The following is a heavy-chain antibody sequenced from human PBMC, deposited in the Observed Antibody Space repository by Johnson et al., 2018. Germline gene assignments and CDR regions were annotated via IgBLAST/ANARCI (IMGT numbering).Heavy chain of an antibody. Sequence: QVQLVESGAEVKKXGASXKVXCKASGYDFTTYYVHWVRQAPGQGLEWMALVNPSDTYTTYAPQFQGRITMTRDTSTATVARELRSQISEDPARYYCAREVKGHSSAFDIWGQGTTVPVSS. CDR1: GYDFTTYY. CDR3: AREVKGHSSAFDI. CDR2: VNPSDTYT. D-gene: IGHD6-6*01. J-gene: IGHJ3*02. V-gene: IGHV1-46*01.